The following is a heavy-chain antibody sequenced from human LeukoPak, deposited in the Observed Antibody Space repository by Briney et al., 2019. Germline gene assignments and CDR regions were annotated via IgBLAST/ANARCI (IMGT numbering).Heavy chain of an antibody. J-gene: IGHJ4*02. V-gene: IGHV3-21*01. D-gene: IGHD3-16*01. CDR2: ISSSGSYI. CDR3: ARDPLGGY. Sequence: GGSLRLSCAASGFTFSSYSMNWVRQAPGKGLEWVSSISSSGSYIYYADSVKGRFTISRDNAKNSLYLQMNSLRAEDTAVYYCARDPLGGYWGQGTLVTVSS. CDR1: GFTFSSYS.